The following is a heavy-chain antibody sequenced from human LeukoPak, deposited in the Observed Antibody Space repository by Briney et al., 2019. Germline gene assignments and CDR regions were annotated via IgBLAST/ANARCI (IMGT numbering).Heavy chain of an antibody. V-gene: IGHV4-34*01. J-gene: IGHJ3*02. CDR3: AREALDAFDI. CDR1: GGSFSGYY. Sequence: PSETLSLTCAVYGGSFSGYYWSWIRQPPGKGLEWIGEINHSGSTNYNPSLKSRVTISVDTSKNQFSLKLSSATAADTAVYYCAREALDAFDIWGQGTMVTVSS. CDR2: INHSGST.